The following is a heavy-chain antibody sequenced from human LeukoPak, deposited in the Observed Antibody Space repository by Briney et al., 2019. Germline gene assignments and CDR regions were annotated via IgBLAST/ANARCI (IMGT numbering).Heavy chain of an antibody. CDR1: GGSISSYY. D-gene: IGHD3-16*02. J-gene: IGHJ4*02. CDR2: IYYSGST. Sequence: SETLSLTCTVSGGSISSYYWGWIRQPPGKGLEWIGSIYYSGSTYYNPSLKSRVTISVDTSKNQFSLKLSSVTAADTAVYYCARVPAFAWGVILDYWGQGTLVTVSS. CDR3: ARVPAFAWGVILDY. V-gene: IGHV4-39*07.